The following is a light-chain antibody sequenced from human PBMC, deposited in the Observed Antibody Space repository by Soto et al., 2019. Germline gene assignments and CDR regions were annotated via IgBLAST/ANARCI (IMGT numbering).Light chain of an antibody. V-gene: IGLV1-44*01. CDR1: NSNIGSNT. CDR2: SNN. J-gene: IGLJ2*01. Sequence: QSVLTQPPSASGTPGQRVTISCSGSNSNIGSNTVNWYQQHPGTAPKLLIYSNNQRPSGVPDRFSGSKSGTSASLAISGRQSEDEADYYCAAWDDSLNGVVFGGGTKLTVL. CDR3: AAWDDSLNGVV.